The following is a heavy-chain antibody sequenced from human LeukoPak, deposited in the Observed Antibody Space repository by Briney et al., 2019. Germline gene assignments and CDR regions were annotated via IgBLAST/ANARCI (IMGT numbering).Heavy chain of an antibody. D-gene: IGHD3-16*01. J-gene: IGHJ4*02. V-gene: IGHV3-48*04. CDR1: GFTFSSYW. CDR3: ARSKKVGDDSFDF. CDR2: ISSSGTGI. Sequence: GGSLRLSCAASGFTFSSYWMNWVRQTPGKGLEWVSYISSSGTGIHYADSVKGRFTISRDNARNSLSLQMNSLRAEDTAFYYCARSKKVGDDSFDFWGQGTLVTVSS.